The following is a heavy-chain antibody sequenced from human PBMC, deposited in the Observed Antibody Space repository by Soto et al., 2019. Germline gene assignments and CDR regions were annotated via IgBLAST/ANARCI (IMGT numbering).Heavy chain of an antibody. CDR1: GGSISRYF. CDR3: ARHQGGGENWFDP. J-gene: IGHJ5*02. Sequence: PSETLSLTCTVSGGSISRYFWSWIRQPPGKGLECLGYIFYVGSTTYNPSLRGRVTISVDTSKNQFSLNLSSVTAADTAVYYCARHQGGGENWFDPWGQGTLVTVS. D-gene: IGHD2-21*01. V-gene: IGHV4-59*08. CDR2: IFYVGST.